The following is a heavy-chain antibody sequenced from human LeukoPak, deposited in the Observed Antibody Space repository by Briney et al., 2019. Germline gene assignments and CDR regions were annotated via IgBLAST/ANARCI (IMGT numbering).Heavy chain of an antibody. J-gene: IGHJ6*03. CDR2: INTDGSTI. D-gene: IGHD3-10*01. Sequence: GGSLRLSCAPSGFTFSIYWMHWVRQAPGRGRVWVSRINTDGSTITYADSVKGRFTISRDNAKNTLYLQMNSLRPEETAVYYCVKGVGGSANYYYLDVWGKGTTVTVSS. V-gene: IGHV3-74*01. CDR3: VKGVGGSANYYYLDV. CDR1: GFTFSIYW.